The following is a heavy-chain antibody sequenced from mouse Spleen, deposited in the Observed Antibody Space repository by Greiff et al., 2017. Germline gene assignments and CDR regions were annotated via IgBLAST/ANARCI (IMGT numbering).Heavy chain of an antibody. CDR3: ARDNWDPLAMDY. V-gene: IGHV5-12-1*01. CDR2: ISSGGGST. D-gene: IGHD4-1*02. CDR1: GFTFSSYY. Sequence: EVQLVESGGGLVKLGGSLKLSCAASGFTFSSYYMSWVRQTPEKRLEWVATISSGGGSTYYPDSVKGRFTISRDNAKNTLYLQMSSLNSEDTAVYYCARDNWDPLAMDYWGQGTSVTVSS. J-gene: IGHJ4*01.